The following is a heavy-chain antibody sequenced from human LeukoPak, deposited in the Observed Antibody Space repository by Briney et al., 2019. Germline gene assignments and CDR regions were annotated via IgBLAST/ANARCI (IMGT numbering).Heavy chain of an antibody. V-gene: IGHV3-30*02. CDR1: GFTFSSYG. Sequence: GGSLRLSCAASGFTFSSYGMPWVRQAPGKGLEWVAFIRYDGSNKYYADSVKGRFTISRDNSKNTLYLQMNSLRAEDTAVYYCAKDWYCSSTSCFIFDYWGQGTLVTVSS. D-gene: IGHD2-2*01. J-gene: IGHJ4*02. CDR2: IRYDGSNK. CDR3: AKDWYCSSTSCFIFDY.